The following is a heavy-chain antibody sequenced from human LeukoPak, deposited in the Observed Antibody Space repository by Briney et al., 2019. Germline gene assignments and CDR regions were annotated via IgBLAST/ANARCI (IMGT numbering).Heavy chain of an antibody. Sequence: ASVKVSCKASGGTFSNYGINWVRQAPGQGLEWMGGVLPIFGPANYTQKFQGRVTITADESTSTANMELSSLTSEDTAVYYCARVLFGGHDSSWASFDYWGQGTLVTVSS. V-gene: IGHV1-69*13. J-gene: IGHJ4*02. CDR3: ARVLFGGHDSSWASFDY. CDR1: GGTFSNYG. D-gene: IGHD6-13*01. CDR2: VLPIFGPA.